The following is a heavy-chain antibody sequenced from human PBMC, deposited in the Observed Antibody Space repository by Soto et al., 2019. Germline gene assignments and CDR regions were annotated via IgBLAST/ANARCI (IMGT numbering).Heavy chain of an antibody. D-gene: IGHD3-10*01. CDR2: IYRDDEK. CDR3: AHRLTGDAFDI. J-gene: IGHJ3*02. V-gene: IGHV2-5*02. Sequence: QITLKESGPTLVKRTQTLTLTCTFSGFSLSANGVGVGWFRQPPGKALQWLALIYRDDEKIYSPSLKTRLTITKDQSKNQVLLTMTNMGPVDSATYYFAHRLTGDAFDIWGQGTMVTVSS. CDR1: GFSLSANGVG.